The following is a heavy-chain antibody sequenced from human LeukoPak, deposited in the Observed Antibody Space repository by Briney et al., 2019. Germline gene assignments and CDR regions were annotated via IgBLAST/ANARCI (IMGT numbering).Heavy chain of an antibody. D-gene: IGHD2-2*01. V-gene: IGHV3-23*01. Sequence: GGSLRLTCAVSGFTFSYYDMSWVRHAPGKGLELVASITLSGGSTFYADSVKERFIISRDNSKNTLYLQMNSLSAEDTAVYYCAKRGNPAVGHHYLDVWGKGTTVSVSS. J-gene: IGHJ6*03. CDR2: ITLSGGST. CDR1: GFTFSYYD. CDR3: AKRGNPAVGHHYLDV.